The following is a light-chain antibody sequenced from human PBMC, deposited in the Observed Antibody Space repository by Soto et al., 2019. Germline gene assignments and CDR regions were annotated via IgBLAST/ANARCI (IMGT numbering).Light chain of an antibody. CDR3: QQYNSYST. Sequence: DFQMTQSPSTLSASVGDRVTITCRASQNIRSRLAWYQQKPGKAPKLLIYKASSLESGVPSRFSGSGSGTEFTLTISSLQPDDFATYYCQQYNSYSTFGQGTKVDI. CDR2: KAS. V-gene: IGKV1-5*03. CDR1: QNIRSR. J-gene: IGKJ1*01.